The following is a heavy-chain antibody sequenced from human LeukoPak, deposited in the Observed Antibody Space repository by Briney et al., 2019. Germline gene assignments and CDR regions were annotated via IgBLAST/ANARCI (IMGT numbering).Heavy chain of an antibody. D-gene: IGHD3-10*01. V-gene: IGHV3-7*01. CDR2: INQDGTEK. J-gene: IGHJ4*02. Sequence: GGSLRLSCAASGFSFTTYWMSWVRQAPGKGLEWVANINQDGTEKYYVDSVKGRFTISRDNAKNSLYLQMNSLRVEDTAVYYCAKLAKYFYGSETYYFFEHWGQGTLVTVSS. CDR1: GFSFTTYW. CDR3: AKLAKYFYGSETYYFFEH.